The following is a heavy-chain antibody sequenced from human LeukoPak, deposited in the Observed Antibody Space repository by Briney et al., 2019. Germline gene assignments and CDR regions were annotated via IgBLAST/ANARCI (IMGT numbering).Heavy chain of an antibody. D-gene: IGHD6-13*01. J-gene: IGHJ4*02. Sequence: GESLKISCKGSGYSFISYWIAWVRQMPGKGLEWMGIIYPGDSDTRYSPSFQGQATISADKPISTAYLQWSSLKASDTAIYYCARQDSSSWYNAYWGQGTLVTVSS. CDR3: ARQDSSSWYNAY. V-gene: IGHV5-51*01. CDR1: GYSFISYW. CDR2: IYPGDSDT.